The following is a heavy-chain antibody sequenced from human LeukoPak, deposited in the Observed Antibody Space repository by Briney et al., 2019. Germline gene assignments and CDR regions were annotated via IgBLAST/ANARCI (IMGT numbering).Heavy chain of an antibody. D-gene: IGHD6-6*01. CDR2: ISSSSSTI. CDR1: GFTFSSYS. Sequence: GGSLRLSCAASGFTFSSYSMNWVRQAPGKGLEWVSYISSSSSTIYYADSVKGRFTISRDNAKNSLYLQMNSVRAEGTAVYYCARDRRQLAPPQYYYYYYYMDVWGKGTTVTVSS. J-gene: IGHJ6*03. V-gene: IGHV3-48*04. CDR3: ARDRRQLAPPQYYYYYYYMDV.